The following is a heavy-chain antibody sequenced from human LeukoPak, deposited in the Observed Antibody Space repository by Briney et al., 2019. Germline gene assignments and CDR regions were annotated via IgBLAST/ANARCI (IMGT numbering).Heavy chain of an antibody. J-gene: IGHJ4*02. Sequence: GGTLRLSCAASGFTFSSYGMSWVRQAPGKGLEWVSVIYSGGSTYYADSVKGRFTISRDNSKNTLYLQMNSLRAEDTAVYYCARGLGDFDYWGQGTLVTVSS. D-gene: IGHD2-15*01. V-gene: IGHV3-66*01. CDR1: GFTFSSYG. CDR3: ARGLGDFDY. CDR2: IYSGGST.